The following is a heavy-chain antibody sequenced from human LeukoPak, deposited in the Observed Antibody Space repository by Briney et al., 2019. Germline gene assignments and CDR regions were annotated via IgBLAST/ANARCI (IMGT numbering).Heavy chain of an antibody. Sequence: ASVKVSCKASGYTFTGYYMHWVRQAPGQGLEWMGWINPNTGGTNYAQKFQGRVTMTRDTSISTAYMDLSRLRSDDTAVYYCARGGSYLSAFDIWGQGTMVTVSS. CDR1: GYTFTGYY. V-gene: IGHV1-2*02. J-gene: IGHJ3*02. CDR2: INPNTGGT. CDR3: ARGGSYLSAFDI. D-gene: IGHD1-26*01.